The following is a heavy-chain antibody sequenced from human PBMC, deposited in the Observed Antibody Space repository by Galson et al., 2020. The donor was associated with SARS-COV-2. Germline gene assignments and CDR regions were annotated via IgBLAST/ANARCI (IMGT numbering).Heavy chain of an antibody. CDR2: IDWDDDK. J-gene: IGHJ4*02. CDR1: GFSLSTSGMC. D-gene: IGHD3-9*01. Sequence: SGPTLVKPTQTLTLTCTFSGFSLSTSGMCVSWIRQPPGKALEWPALIDWDDDKYYSTSLKTRLTISKDTSKNQVVLTMTNMDPVDTATYYCARTYYDILTGYYIFDYWGQGTLVTVSS. V-gene: IGHV2-70*01. CDR3: ARTYYDILTGYYIFDY.